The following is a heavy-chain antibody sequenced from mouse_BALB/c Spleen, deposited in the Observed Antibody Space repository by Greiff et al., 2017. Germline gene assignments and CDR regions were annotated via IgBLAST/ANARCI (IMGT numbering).Heavy chain of an antibody. D-gene: IGHD1-1*01. CDR1: GFTFSSYA. CDR2: ISSGGSYT. V-gene: IGHV5-9-4*01. J-gene: IGHJ1*01. Sequence: EVKLMESGGGLVKPGGSLKLSCAASGFTFSSYAMSWVRQSPEKRLEWVAAISSGGSYTYYPDTVTGRFTISRDNAKNTLYLEMSSLRSEDTAMYYCAGFYGSSYWYFDVWGAGTTVTVSS. CDR3: AGFYGSSYWYFDV.